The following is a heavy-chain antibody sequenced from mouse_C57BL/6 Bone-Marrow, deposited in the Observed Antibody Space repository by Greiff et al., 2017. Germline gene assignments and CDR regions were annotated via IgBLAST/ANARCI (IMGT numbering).Heavy chain of an antibody. Sequence: QVQLQQSGAELVRPGTSVKMSCKASGYTFTNYWIGWAKQRPGHGLEWIGDIYPGGGYTNYHEKFQGKATLTADKSSSTAYMQFRGLASEDSAIYCCARWGITGYFDVWGTGTTVTVSS. CDR3: ARWGITGYFDV. D-gene: IGHD2-4*01. CDR1: GYTFTNYW. CDR2: IYPGGGYT. V-gene: IGHV1-63*01. J-gene: IGHJ1*03.